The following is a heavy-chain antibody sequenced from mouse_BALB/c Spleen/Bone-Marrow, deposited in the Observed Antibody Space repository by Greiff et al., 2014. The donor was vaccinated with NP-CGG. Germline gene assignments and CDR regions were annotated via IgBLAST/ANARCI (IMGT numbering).Heavy chain of an antibody. Sequence: DLVKPGATVKLSCKASGYTFTSYWINWIKQRPGQGLEWIGRIAPGSGSTYYNEMFNGKATLTVDTSSSTAYIQLSSLSSEDSAVYFCARFPIYYGNYGAMDYWGQGTSVTVSS. CDR2: IAPGSGST. CDR1: GYTFTSYW. D-gene: IGHD2-1*01. V-gene: IGHV1S41*01. J-gene: IGHJ4*01. CDR3: ARFPIYYGNYGAMDY.